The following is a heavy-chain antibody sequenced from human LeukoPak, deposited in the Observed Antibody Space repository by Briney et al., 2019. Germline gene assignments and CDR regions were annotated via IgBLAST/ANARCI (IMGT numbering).Heavy chain of an antibody. CDR3: ARRDSSSSAEFDY. J-gene: IGHJ4*02. D-gene: IGHD6-6*01. Sequence: AGSLRLSCAASGLTFSSYSMNWVRQAPGKGLEWVSSISSSSSYIYYADSVKGRFTISRDNAKNSLYLQMNSLRAEDTAVYYCARRDSSSSAEFDYWGQGTLVTVSS. V-gene: IGHV3-21*01. CDR2: ISSSSSYI. CDR1: GLTFSSYS.